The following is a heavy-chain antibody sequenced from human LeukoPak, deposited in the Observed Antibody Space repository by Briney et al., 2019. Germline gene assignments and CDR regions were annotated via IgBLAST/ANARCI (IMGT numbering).Heavy chain of an antibody. V-gene: IGHV3-7*01. CDR1: GFTLSSYW. CDR2: IKKDGSEK. Sequence: GGSLRLSCAASGFTLSSYWMSWVRQAPGKGLEWVANIKKDGSEKYYVDSVKGRFTISRDNAKNSLYLQMNSLRAEDTAVYYCARSRGDYWGQGTLVTVSS. J-gene: IGHJ4*02. CDR3: ARSRGDY.